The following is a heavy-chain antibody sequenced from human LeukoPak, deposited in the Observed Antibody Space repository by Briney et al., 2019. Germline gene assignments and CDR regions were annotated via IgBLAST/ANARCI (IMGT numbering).Heavy chain of an antibody. J-gene: IGHJ4*02. CDR2: IIPIFGTA. V-gene: IGHV1-69*05. CDR1: GGTLSSYA. CDR3: ASGVVPAATFDY. Sequence: SVKVSCKASGGTLSSYAISWVRQAPGQGLEWMGGIIPIFGTANYAQKFQGRVTITTDESTSTAYMELSSLRSEDTAVYYCASGVVPAATFDYWGQGTLVTVSS. D-gene: IGHD2-2*01.